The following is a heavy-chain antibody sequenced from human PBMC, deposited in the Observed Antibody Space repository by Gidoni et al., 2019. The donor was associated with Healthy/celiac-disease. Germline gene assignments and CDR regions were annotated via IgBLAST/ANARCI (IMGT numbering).Heavy chain of an antibody. Sequence: VQLLQSGAEVTKPGASVKVSCTASVYTFTGYYMQWVRQAPGQGLEWMGCINPNSGGTNYAQKFQGRVTMTRETSMSTAYMELSRLRSDDTAVYYCAREGPLYYYYYGMDVWGQGTTVTVSS. V-gene: IGHV1-2*02. CDR1: VYTFTGYY. CDR2: INPNSGGT. J-gene: IGHJ6*02. CDR3: AREGPLYYYYYGMDV.